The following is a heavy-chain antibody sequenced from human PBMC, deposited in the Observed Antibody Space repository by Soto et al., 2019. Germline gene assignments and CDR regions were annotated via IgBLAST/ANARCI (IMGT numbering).Heavy chain of an antibody. CDR3: ARLQAAAGDNDLTFDY. CDR2: IDPSDSYT. Sequence: EVQLVQSGEEVKKPGESLRISCKGSGYSFTSYWISCVRQMSGKGLERMGRIDPSDSYTNYSPSFQGHVTISADKSISTAYLQWSSLKGSDTAMYYCARLQAAAGDNDLTFDYWGQGTLVTVSS. D-gene: IGHD6-13*01. V-gene: IGHV5-10-1*01. CDR1: GYSFTSYW. J-gene: IGHJ4*02.